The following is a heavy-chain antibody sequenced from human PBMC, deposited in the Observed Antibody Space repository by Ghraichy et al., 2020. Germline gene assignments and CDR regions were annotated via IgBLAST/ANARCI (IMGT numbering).Heavy chain of an antibody. CDR1: GFTFSNAG. CDR3: TTELGSYERVHH. D-gene: IGHD1-1*01. J-gene: IGHJ1*01. CDR2: IKSKTDGGTA. Sequence: GGSLRLSCAASGFTFSNAGMSWVRQAPGKGLEWVGRIKSKTDGGTAEYAAPVKGRFTISRDDSESTPYLQVNSLKTEDTAVYYCTTELGSYERVHHWGQGTLVTVSS. V-gene: IGHV3-15*01.